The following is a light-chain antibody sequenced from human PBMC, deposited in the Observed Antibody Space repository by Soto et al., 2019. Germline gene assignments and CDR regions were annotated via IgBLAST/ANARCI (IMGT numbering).Light chain of an antibody. Sequence: QSVLTQTPSASGTPGQSVTISCSGSNSNMGRNYVYWYQQVPGTAHKLLMYRNDVRPSGVPDRFTGSKSGTSASLAISGLRSEDEADYYCAVWDNSLNGVAFGGGTKLTVL. CDR1: NSNMGRNY. CDR3: AVWDNSLNGVA. CDR2: RND. V-gene: IGLV1-47*01. J-gene: IGLJ2*01.